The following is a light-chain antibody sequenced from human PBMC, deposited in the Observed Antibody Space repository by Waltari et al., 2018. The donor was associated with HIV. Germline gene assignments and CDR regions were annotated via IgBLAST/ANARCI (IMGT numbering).Light chain of an antibody. CDR1: QTVSSN. CDR3: QQYNNWPYT. V-gene: IGKV3-15*01. Sequence: ENVVNQSPATLFVSPGERATLSCRASQTVSSNLAWYQQKPGQAPRLLISGASTRASGIPARFSGSGSGTEFTLTISSLQSEDFAVYYCQQYNNWPYTFGQGTKLEIK. J-gene: IGKJ2*01. CDR2: GAS.